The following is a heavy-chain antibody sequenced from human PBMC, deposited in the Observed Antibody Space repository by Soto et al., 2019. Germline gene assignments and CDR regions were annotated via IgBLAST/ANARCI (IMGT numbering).Heavy chain of an antibody. CDR3: AKGGAIVAAGTRVYLYNAMDV. CDR1: GYTFTGYY. Sequence: QVQLVQSGTEVKRPGDSVKVSCKASGYTFTGYYVHWVRQAPGQGLEWMGWINPNSGDTYLAQRFQGRVTMNMDTSIGTADMELRGLTSDDTAEYYCAKGGAIVAAGTRVYLYNAMDVWGQGTTVTVS. D-gene: IGHD1-26*01. CDR2: INPNSGDT. J-gene: IGHJ6*02. V-gene: IGHV1-2*02.